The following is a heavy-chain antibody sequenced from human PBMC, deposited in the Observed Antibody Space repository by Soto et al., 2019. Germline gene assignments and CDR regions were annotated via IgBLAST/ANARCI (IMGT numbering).Heavy chain of an antibody. CDR3: AKSYYDYVWGSYRIDY. CDR1: GFTFSSYA. V-gene: IGHV3-23*01. J-gene: IGHJ4*02. D-gene: IGHD3-16*02. Sequence: GGSLRLSCAASGFTFSSYAMSWVRQAPGKGLEWVSAISGSGGSTYYADSVKGRFTISRDNSKNTLYLQMNSLRAEDTAVYYCAKSYYDYVWGSYRIDYWGQGTLVTVSS. CDR2: ISGSGGST.